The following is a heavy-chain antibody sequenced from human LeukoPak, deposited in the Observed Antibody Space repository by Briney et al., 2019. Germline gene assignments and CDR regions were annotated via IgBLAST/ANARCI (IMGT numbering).Heavy chain of an antibody. CDR2: ISGGGDYT. J-gene: IGHJ5*02. CDR1: GFTFSSYT. D-gene: IGHD6-19*01. Sequence: GGSLRLSCAASGFTFSSYTLSWVRQAPGRGLEWVSTISGGGDYTSYADSVKGRFTISRDNSNNMLYLQMNSLRAEDTALYYCARPGLTVAGTRWFDPWGQGALVTVSS. V-gene: IGHV3-23*01. CDR3: ARPGLTVAGTRWFDP.